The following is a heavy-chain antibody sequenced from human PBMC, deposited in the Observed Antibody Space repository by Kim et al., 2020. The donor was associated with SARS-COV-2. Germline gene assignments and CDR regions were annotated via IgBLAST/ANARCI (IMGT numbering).Heavy chain of an antibody. D-gene: IGHD5-12*01. Sequence: SETLSLTCTVSGGSISNGDHYWNWIRQPPGKGLEWTGYIHYSGSSRYNPPLKSRLTISVDTSKNQFSLRLTSVTAADTAVYFCARGGTYGYNWFSSFDFWGQGTLVTVSS. J-gene: IGHJ4*02. CDR1: GGSISNGDHY. CDR2: IHYSGSS. CDR3: ARGGTYGYNWFSSFDF. V-gene: IGHV4-30-4*01.